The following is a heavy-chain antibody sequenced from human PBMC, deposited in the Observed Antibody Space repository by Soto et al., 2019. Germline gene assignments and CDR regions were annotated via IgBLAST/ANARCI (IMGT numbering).Heavy chain of an antibody. CDR1: GGSFSGYY. V-gene: IGHV4-34*01. J-gene: IGHJ4*02. Sequence: QVQLQQWGAGLLKPSETLSLTCAVYGGSFSGYYWCWIRQPPGKGLEWIGEINHSGSTNYNPSLKGRVTISVDTSKNQFSLKLSSVTAADTAVYYCARGAKPDYYGSGSDVRPFDYWGQGTLVTVSS. D-gene: IGHD3-10*01. CDR3: ARGAKPDYYGSGSDVRPFDY. CDR2: INHSGST.